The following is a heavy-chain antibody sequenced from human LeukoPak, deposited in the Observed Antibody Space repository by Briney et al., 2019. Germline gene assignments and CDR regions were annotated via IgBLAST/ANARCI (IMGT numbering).Heavy chain of an antibody. Sequence: SETLSLTCAVSGGSISSSNWWSWVRQPPGKVLEWIGEIYHSGSTNYNPSLKSRVTISVDKSKNPFYLKMSSATAADTAVYYCARGGGDIVVVVAAIGSYYGMDVRGKGTTVTVSS. J-gene: IGHJ6*04. CDR1: GGSISSSNW. CDR2: IYHSGST. D-gene: IGHD2-15*01. CDR3: ARGGGDIVVVVAAIGSYYGMDV. V-gene: IGHV4-4*02.